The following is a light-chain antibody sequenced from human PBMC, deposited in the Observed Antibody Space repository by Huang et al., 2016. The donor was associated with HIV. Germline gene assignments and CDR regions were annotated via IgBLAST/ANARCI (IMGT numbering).Light chain of an antibody. V-gene: IGKV3-15*01. CDR1: QSVNTN. CDR3: QQYKKRPPGYT. Sequence: VMMSQSPATLVASPGERVTLSCGASQSVNTNLACYQQKPGQAPRLLICAASTRATGGLARCGGSGCGTKFTLTIDSLQSDDFAVYYCQQYKKRPPGYTFGEGTRLEIK. J-gene: IGKJ2*01. CDR2: AAS.